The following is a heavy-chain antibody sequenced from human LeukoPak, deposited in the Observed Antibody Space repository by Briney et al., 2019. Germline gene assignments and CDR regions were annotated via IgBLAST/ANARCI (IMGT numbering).Heavy chain of an antibody. J-gene: IGHJ4*02. D-gene: IGHD3-10*01. CDR3: ARDRAGYYFDY. Sequence: KISCKGSGYSFTSYWIGWVRQMPGKGLEWMGGIIPIFGTANYAQKFQGRVTITAGESTSTAYMELSSLRSEDTAVYYCARDRAGYYFDYWGQGTLVTVSS. CDR2: IIPIFGTA. CDR1: GYSFTSYW. V-gene: IGHV1-69*01.